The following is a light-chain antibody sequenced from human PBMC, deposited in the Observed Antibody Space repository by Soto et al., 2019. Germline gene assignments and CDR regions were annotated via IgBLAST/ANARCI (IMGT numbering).Light chain of an antibody. J-gene: IGLJ3*02. V-gene: IGLV1-44*01. CDR2: SNN. CDR1: SSNIGSNP. Sequence: QLVLTQPPSASGTPGQRVTISCSGSSSNIGSNPVNWYQQLPGTAPKLLIYSNNQRPSGVPDRFSGSKSGTSASLAISGLQSEDEADYSCAAWDDSLNGWVFGGGTQLTVL. CDR3: AAWDDSLNGWV.